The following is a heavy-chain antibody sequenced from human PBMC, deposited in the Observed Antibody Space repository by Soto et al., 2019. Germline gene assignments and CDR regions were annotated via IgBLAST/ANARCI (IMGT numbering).Heavy chain of an antibody. CDR3: ARDSGIYYFDY. CDR2: VSTSDTIR. D-gene: IGHD1-26*01. J-gene: IGHJ4*02. V-gene: IGHV3-11*01. Sequence: GGSLRLSCAASGFSFSDYYMNWIRQAPGKGLEWISYVSTSDTIRYYADSVKGRITISRDNARNSLYLQLNSLRAEDTAVYYCARDSGIYYFDYWGQGILVTVSS. CDR1: GFSFSDYY.